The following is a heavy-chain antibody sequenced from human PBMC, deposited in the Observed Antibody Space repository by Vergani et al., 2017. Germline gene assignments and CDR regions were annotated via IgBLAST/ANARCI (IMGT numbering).Heavy chain of an antibody. D-gene: IGHD3-22*01. Sequence: EVQLLESGGGLVQPGGSLRLSCAASGFTFSSYAMSWVRQAPGKGLEWVSAISGSGGSTYYADSVKGRFTISRYNSKNTLYLQMNGLSAEDTAVYYFAKGPPHATMIVVVIKAYCQHWGQGTLVTVSS. CDR3: AKGPPHATMIVVVIKAYCQH. CDR1: GFTFSSYA. CDR2: ISGSGGST. V-gene: IGHV3-23*01. J-gene: IGHJ1*01.